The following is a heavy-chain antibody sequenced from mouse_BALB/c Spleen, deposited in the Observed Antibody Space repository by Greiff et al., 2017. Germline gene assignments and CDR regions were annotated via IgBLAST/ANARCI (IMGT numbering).Heavy chain of an antibody. V-gene: IGHV2-9*02. CDR1: GFSLTSYG. CDR3: ASGGWLLIAY. CDR2: IWAGGST. D-gene: IGHD2-3*01. Sequence: VMLVESGPGLVAPSQSLSITCTVSGFSLTSYGVHWVRQPPGKGLEWLGVIWAGGSTNYNSALMSRLSISKDNSKSQVFLKMNSLQTDDTAMYYCASGGWLLIAYWGQGTLVTVSA. J-gene: IGHJ3*01.